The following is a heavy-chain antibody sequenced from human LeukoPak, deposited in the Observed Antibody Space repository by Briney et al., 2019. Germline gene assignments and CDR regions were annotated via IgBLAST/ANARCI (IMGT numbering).Heavy chain of an antibody. CDR1: GFTFSSYG. D-gene: IGHD2-21*02. J-gene: IGHJ4*02. CDR2: IWYDGSDK. Sequence: GGSLRLSCAASGFTFSSYGMHWVRQAPGKGLEWVAVIWYDGSDKYYADSVKGRFTISRDNSKNTLYLQMNSLGAEDTAVYYCARDRDYYFDYWGQGTLVTVSS. CDR3: ARDRDYYFDY. V-gene: IGHV3-33*01.